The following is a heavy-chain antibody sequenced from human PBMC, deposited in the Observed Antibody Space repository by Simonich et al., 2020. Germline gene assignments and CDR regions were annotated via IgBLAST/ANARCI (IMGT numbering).Heavy chain of an antibody. Sequence: QVQLVQSGAEVKKPGASVKVSCKASGYTFTSYDINWVRQATGQGGEWMGWMNPDSGNTGYAQKFQGRFTITRNTSISTAYMELSSLRSEDTAVYYCARTYSGSYYYFDYWGQGTLVTVSS. V-gene: IGHV1-8*03. CDR3: ARTYSGSYYYFDY. J-gene: IGHJ4*02. CDR2: MNPDSGNT. D-gene: IGHD1-26*01. CDR1: GYTFTSYD.